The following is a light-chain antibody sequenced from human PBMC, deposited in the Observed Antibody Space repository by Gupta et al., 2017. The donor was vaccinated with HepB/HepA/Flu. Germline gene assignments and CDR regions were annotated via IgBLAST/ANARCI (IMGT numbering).Light chain of an antibody. CDR2: DVS. Sequence: QSALTQPASVAGYPGQSITISCTGTSSDVGGYNFVSWYQQHPGKAPKLMIYDVSNRPSGVSTRFSGSKSGNTASLTISGLQAEDEADYYCSSDRSSTTVVFGGGTKLTVL. CDR1: SSDVGGYNF. V-gene: IGLV2-14*03. J-gene: IGLJ2*01. CDR3: SSDRSSTTVV.